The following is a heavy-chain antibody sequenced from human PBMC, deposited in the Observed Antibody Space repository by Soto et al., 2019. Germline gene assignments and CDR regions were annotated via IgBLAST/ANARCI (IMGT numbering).Heavy chain of an antibody. J-gene: IGHJ6*02. CDR2: IIPIFGTA. CDR3: ASCGGDCYSTAFDYYYYGMDV. D-gene: IGHD2-21*02. Sequence: QVQLVQSGAEVKKPGSSVKVSCKASGGTFSSYAISWVRQAPGQGLEWMGEIIPIFGTANDAQKFQGRVTITADESTSTAYMELSSLRSEDTAVYYCASCGGDCYSTAFDYYYYGMDVWGQGTTVTVSS. V-gene: IGHV1-69*12. CDR1: GGTFSSYA.